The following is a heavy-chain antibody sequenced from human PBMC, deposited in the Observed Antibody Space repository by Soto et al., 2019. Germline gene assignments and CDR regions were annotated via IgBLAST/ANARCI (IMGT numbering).Heavy chain of an antibody. CDR1: GGSISSGGYY. V-gene: IGHV4-31*03. CDR3: ARDASSSWHFFDY. Sequence: QVQLQESGPGLVKPSQTLSLTCTVSGGSISSGGYYWSWIRQHPEKGLEWIGYIYYSGSTFYNASLKRRLSISVDTSKNQLSLKLSSVTSADTAVYYCARDASSSWHFFDYWGQGIPVTVSS. CDR2: IYYSGST. D-gene: IGHD6-13*01. J-gene: IGHJ4*02.